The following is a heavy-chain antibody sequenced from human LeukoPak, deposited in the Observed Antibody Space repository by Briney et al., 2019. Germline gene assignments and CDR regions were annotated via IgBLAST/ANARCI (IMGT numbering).Heavy chain of an antibody. V-gene: IGHV3-23*01. Sequence: GGSLRLSCAASEFTFSNYAMSWVRQAPGKGLEWVSAISGSGGSAYYADSVKGRFTISRDNSKNTLYLQMNSLRAEDTAVYYCGRGGVGATTYVWFDPWGQGTLVTVSS. D-gene: IGHD1-26*01. CDR2: ISGSGGSA. CDR3: GRGGVGATTYVWFDP. J-gene: IGHJ5*02. CDR1: EFTFSNYA.